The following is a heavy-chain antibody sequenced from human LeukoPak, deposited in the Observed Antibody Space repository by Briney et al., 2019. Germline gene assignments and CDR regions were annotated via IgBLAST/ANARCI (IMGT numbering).Heavy chain of an antibody. Sequence: HPGGSLKLSCAASGFTFSGSAMHWVRQASGKGLEWVGRIRSKAHSYATAYAASVKGRFTISRDDSKNTAYLQMNSLRAEDTAVYYCAKDLSYIGFGYWGQGTLVTVSS. D-gene: IGHD2-15*01. CDR3: AKDLSYIGFGY. J-gene: IGHJ4*02. CDR1: GFTFSGSA. CDR2: IRSKAHSYAT. V-gene: IGHV3-73*01.